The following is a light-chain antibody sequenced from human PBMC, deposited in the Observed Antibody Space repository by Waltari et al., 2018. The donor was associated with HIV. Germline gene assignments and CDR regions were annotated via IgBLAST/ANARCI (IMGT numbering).Light chain of an antibody. CDR1: QSVSSY. V-gene: IGKV3-11*01. J-gene: IGKJ5*01. CDR3: QQRSNWPPIT. CDR2: DAS. Sequence: EIVLTPSPATLSLSPGESATLSCRASQSVSSYLAWYQQKPGQAPRPLIYDASNRATGIPARFSGSGSGTDVTLTISSLEHEDVAVYYCQQRSNWPPITFGQGTRLEIK.